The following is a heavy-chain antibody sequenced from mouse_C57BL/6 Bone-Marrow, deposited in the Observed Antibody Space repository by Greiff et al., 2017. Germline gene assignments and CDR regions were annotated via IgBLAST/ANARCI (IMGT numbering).Heavy chain of an antibody. J-gene: IGHJ3*01. V-gene: IGHV6-3*01. D-gene: IGHD1-1*01. Sequence: EVKVEESGGGLVQPGGSMKLSCVASGFTFSNYWMNWVRQSPEKGLEWVAQIRLKSDNYATHYAESVKGRFTISRDDSKSSVYLQMHNLRAEDTGIYDCTVYYYGSSSFAYWGQGTLVTVSA. CDR3: TVYYYGSSSFAY. CDR2: IRLKSDNYAT. CDR1: GFTFSNYW.